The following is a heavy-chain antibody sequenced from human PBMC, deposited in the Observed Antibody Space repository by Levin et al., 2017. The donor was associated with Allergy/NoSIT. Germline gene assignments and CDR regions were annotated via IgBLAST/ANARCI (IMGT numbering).Heavy chain of an antibody. D-gene: IGHD3-9*01. CDR3: ARQTDILTGLCY. CDR2: TNPNSGGT. J-gene: IGHJ4*02. Sequence: GESLKISCKASGYTFTGYYMHWVRQAPGQGLEWMGWTNPNSGGTNYAQKFQGRVTMTRDTSISTAYMELSGLRSDDTAVYYCARQTDILTGLCYWGQGTLVTVSS. CDR1: GYTFTGYY. V-gene: IGHV1-2*02.